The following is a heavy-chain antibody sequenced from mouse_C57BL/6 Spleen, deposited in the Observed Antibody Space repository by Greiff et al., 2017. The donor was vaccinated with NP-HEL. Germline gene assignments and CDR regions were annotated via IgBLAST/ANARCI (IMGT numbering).Heavy chain of an antibody. J-gene: IGHJ2*01. CDR2: IDPSDSYT. Sequence: VQLQQPGAELVMPGASVKLSCKASGYTFTSYWMHWVKQRPGQGLEWIGEIDPSDSYTNYNQKFKGKSTLTVDKSSSTAYMQLSSLTSEDSAVYYGARRGDSSGYVNYFDYWGQGTTLTVSS. D-gene: IGHD3-2*02. CDR1: GYTFTSYW. CDR3: ARRGDSSGYVNYFDY. V-gene: IGHV1-69*01.